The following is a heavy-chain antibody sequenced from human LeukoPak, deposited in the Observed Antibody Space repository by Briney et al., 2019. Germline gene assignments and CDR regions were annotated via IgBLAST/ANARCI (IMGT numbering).Heavy chain of an antibody. CDR1: GGSISSYY. CDR2: IYYSGST. D-gene: IGHD2-15*01. V-gene: IGHV4-59*12. CDR3: ASGYCSGGSCESPGFDY. Sequence: SETLSLTCTVSGGSISSYYWSWIRQPPGKGLEWIGYIYYSGSTNYNPSLKSRVTISVDTSKNQFSLKLSSVTAADTAVYYCASGYCSGGSCESPGFDYWGQGTPVTVSS. J-gene: IGHJ4*02.